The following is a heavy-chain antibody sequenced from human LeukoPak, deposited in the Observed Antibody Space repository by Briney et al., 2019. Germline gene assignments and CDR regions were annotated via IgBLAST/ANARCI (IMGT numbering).Heavy chain of an antibody. CDR2: INHSGST. D-gene: IGHD4-17*01. V-gene: IGHV4-34*01. CDR1: GGSFSGYY. CDR3: ARLPPTVLPY. Sequence: PSETLSLTCAVYGGSFSGYYWSWIRQPPGKGLEWIGEINHSGSTNYNPFLKSRVTISVDTSKNQFSLKLSSVTAADTAVYYCARLPPTVLPYWGQGTLVTVSS. J-gene: IGHJ4*02.